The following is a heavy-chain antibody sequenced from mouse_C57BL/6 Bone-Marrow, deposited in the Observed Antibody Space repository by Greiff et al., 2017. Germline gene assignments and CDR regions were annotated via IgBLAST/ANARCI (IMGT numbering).Heavy chain of an antibody. CDR3: ARRGYGSSYDWYFDV. Sequence: VKLMESGAELMKPGASVKLSCKATGYTFTGYWIEWVKQRPGHGLEWIGEILPGSGSTNYNEKFKGKATFTADTSSNTAYMQLSSLTTEDSASYYCARRGYGSSYDWYFDVWGTGTTVTVSS. J-gene: IGHJ1*03. V-gene: IGHV1-9*01. CDR1: GYTFTGYW. CDR2: ILPGSGST. D-gene: IGHD1-1*01.